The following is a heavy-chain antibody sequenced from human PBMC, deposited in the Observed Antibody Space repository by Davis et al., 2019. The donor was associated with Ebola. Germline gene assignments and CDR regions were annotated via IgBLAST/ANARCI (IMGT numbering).Heavy chain of an antibody. J-gene: IGHJ6*02. V-gene: IGHV3-21*01. Sequence: GESLKISCAASGFTFSSYSMNWVRQAPGKGLEWVSSISSSSSYIYYADSVKGRFTISRDNAKNSLYLQMNSLRAEDTAVYYCARERAVQGVIYPNYYGMDVWGQGTTVTVSS. CDR1: GFTFSSYS. CDR2: ISSSSSYI. CDR3: ARERAVQGVIYPNYYGMDV. D-gene: IGHD3-10*01.